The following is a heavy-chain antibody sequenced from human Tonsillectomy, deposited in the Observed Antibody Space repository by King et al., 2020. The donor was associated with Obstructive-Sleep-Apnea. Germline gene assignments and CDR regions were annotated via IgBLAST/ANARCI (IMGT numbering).Heavy chain of an antibody. CDR2: MYHNGST. J-gene: IGHJ5*02. D-gene: IGHD1-14*01. CDR1: GHPVSNGHF. CDR3: ASDRNINWFYN. V-gene: IGHV4-38-2*02. Sequence: HVQLQESGPGLVKSSETLSLACTEPGHPVSNGHFWGWIRQPPGKGLEWIGSMYHNGSTYYSASLKSRVTIAMDTSRNQFSLRLTSVTASDTAVYYCASDRNINWFYNWGLGILVIVSS.